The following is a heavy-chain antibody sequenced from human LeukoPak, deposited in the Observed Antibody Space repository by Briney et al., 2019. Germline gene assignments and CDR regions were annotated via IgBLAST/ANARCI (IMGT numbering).Heavy chain of an antibody. D-gene: IGHD3-22*01. V-gene: IGHV4-59*01. CDR1: GGSISSYY. CDR2: IYYSGST. Sequence: SETLSLTCTVSGGSISSYYWSWIRQPAGKGLEWIGYIYYSGSTNYNPSLKSRVTISVDTSKNQFSLKLSSVTAADTAIYYCARYFDSNIYPYYFDYWGQGTLVTVSS. CDR3: ARYFDSNIYPYYFDY. J-gene: IGHJ4*02.